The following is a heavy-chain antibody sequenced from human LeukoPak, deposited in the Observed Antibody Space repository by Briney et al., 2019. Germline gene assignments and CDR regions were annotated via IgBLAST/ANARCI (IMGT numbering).Heavy chain of an antibody. D-gene: IGHD3-3*01. Sequence: GASVKVSCKASGYTFTGYYMHWVRQAPGQGLEWMGWINPNSGGTNYAQKFQGWVTMTRDTSISTAYMELSRLRSDDTAVYYCARDLERARNSDAFDIWGQGTMVTVSS. CDR3: ARDLERARNSDAFDI. V-gene: IGHV1-2*04. J-gene: IGHJ3*02. CDR1: GYTFTGYY. CDR2: INPNSGGT.